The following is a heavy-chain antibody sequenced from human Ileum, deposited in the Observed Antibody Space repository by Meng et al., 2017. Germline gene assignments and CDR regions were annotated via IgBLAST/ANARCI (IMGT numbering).Heavy chain of an antibody. Sequence: QVPSVRVGAEVGKPGAPVTVPCKAAGGTFSSFAISWVRQAPGQGLEWMGGIIPIFGSADYAQKFQGRVTITADKSTSTAYMELSSLRSEDTAVYYCARVAAAGRNWGQGTLVTVSS. CDR1: GGTFSSFA. J-gene: IGHJ4*02. V-gene: IGHV1-69*06. CDR3: ARVAAAGRN. D-gene: IGHD6-13*01. CDR2: IIPIFGSA.